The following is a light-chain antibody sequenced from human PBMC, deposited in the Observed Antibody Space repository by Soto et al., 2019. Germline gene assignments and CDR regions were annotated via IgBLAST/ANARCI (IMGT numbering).Light chain of an antibody. CDR3: QQYNNWPPP. CDR1: QSVSSN. V-gene: IGKV3-15*01. CDR2: GAS. J-gene: IGKJ1*01. Sequence: EIVMTQSPATLSVSPGERATLSCRASQSVSSNLAWYQQKPSQAPRLLIYGASTRATGIPARFSGSGSGTEFTLTISSLQSEDFAVYYCQQYNNWPPPFGQGTKVDIK.